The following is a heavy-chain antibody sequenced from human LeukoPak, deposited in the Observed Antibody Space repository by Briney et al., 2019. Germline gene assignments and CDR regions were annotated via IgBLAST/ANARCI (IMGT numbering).Heavy chain of an antibody. CDR2: VNSDGSWT. J-gene: IGHJ4*02. V-gene: IGHV3-74*01. CDR1: GNYW. Sequence: GGSLRLSCAASGNYWMHWVRQAPGKGLVWVSHVNSDGSWTSHADSVKGRFTISKDNAKNSLYLQMNNLRADDTAVYYCARELSRTGAFDYWGQGTLVTVSS. D-gene: IGHD3-10*01. CDR3: ARELSRTGAFDY.